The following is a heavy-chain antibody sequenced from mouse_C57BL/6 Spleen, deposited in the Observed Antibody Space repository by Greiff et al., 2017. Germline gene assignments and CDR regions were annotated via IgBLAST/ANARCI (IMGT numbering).Heavy chain of an antibody. CDR2: ISYDGSN. CDR1: GYSITSGYY. J-gene: IGHJ4*01. Sequence: ESGPGLVKPSQSLSLTCSVTGYSITSGYYWNWIRQFPGNKLEWMGYISYDGSNNYNPSLKNRISITRDTSKNQFFLNLNSVTTEDTATYYCASGPYYSNPYYYAMDYWGQGTSVTVSS. V-gene: IGHV3-6*01. CDR3: ASGPYYSNPYYYAMDY. D-gene: IGHD2-5*01.